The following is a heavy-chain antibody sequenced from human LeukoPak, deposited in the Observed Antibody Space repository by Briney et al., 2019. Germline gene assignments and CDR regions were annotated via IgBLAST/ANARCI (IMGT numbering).Heavy chain of an antibody. J-gene: IGHJ6*02. V-gene: IGHV4-59*01. Sequence: SETLSLTCTVSGGSISTYYWSWIRQPPGKGLEWIGYIYYSGSTNYNPSLKSRVTISVDTSKNQFSLKVSSVTAADTAVYYCAREGSRRYYYSLDVWGQGTTVTVSS. CDR3: AREGSRRYYYSLDV. D-gene: IGHD2-2*01. CDR2: IYYSGST. CDR1: GGSISTYY.